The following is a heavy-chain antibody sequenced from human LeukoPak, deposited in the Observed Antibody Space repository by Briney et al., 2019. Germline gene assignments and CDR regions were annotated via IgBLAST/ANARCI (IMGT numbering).Heavy chain of an antibody. D-gene: IGHD3-22*01. Sequence: PSETLSLTCTVSGGSISSSSYYWGWIRQPPGKGLEWIGSIHYSGTTNYNPSLKSRVTISVDMSKKQFSLKLSSVTAADTAVYFCARHSYYCDSSGYDCFFDYWGQGTLVTVSS. CDR2: IHYSGTT. V-gene: IGHV4-39*01. CDR3: ARHSYYCDSSGYDCFFDY. J-gene: IGHJ4*02. CDR1: GGSISSSSYY.